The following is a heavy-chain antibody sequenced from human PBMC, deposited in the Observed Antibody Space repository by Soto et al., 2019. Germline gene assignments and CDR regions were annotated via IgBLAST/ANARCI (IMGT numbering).Heavy chain of an antibody. D-gene: IGHD6-13*01. Sequence: PSETLSLTCAVYGGSFSGYYWSWIRQPPGKGLEWIGEINHSGSTNYNPSLKSRVTISVDTSKNQFSLKLSSVTAADTAVYYCARGWYSSSWYGRSFDSWGQGTLVTVSS. J-gene: IGHJ5*01. CDR1: GGSFSGYY. CDR2: INHSGST. V-gene: IGHV4-34*01. CDR3: ARGWYSSSWYGRSFDS.